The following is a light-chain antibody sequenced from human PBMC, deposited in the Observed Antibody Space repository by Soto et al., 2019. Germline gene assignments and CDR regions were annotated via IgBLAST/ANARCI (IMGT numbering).Light chain of an antibody. V-gene: IGLV1-51*01. CDR1: NSYIGNNY. CDR3: GTWDSSLSAGV. J-gene: IGLJ1*01. CDR2: DNN. Sequence: QSVLTQPPSVSATPGQTVTISCSGSNSYIGNNYVSWYQQLPGTAPKLLIYDNNRRPSEIPDRFSGSKSGTSATLGITGLQTGDEADYYCGTWDSSLSAGVFGTGNKV.